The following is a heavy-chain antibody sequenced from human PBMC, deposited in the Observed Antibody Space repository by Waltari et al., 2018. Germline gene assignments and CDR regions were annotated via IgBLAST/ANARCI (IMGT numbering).Heavy chain of an antibody. V-gene: IGHV1-3*01. Sequence: QVQLVQSGAEVKKSGASVTVSCKASGYTFTTFSIHWVRQAPGQRLEWMGWINAGKGDRKYSQKFQGRLTFTRDTSANTAYMDLSSLRSEDTAVYYCTRGIKRGYSSGPENFDYWGQGALVTVSS. CDR2: INAGKGDR. CDR1: GYTFTTFS. D-gene: IGHD5-18*01. CDR3: TRGIKRGYSSGPENFDY. J-gene: IGHJ4*02.